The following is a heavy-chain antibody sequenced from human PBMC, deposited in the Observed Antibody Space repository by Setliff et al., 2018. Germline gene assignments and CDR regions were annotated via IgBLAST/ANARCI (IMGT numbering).Heavy chain of an antibody. CDR2: VYRGGTT. CDR1: GGSITSGYY. CDR3: ARVAGSTSVSITTLWYFDL. D-gene: IGHD3-22*01. J-gene: IGHJ2*01. V-gene: IGHV4-38-2*02. Sequence: SETLSLTCTVSGGSITSGYYWGWIRQPPGKGLDGIGSVYRGGTTYYNPSLKSRLTISVDTSSNQFSLKLSSVTAADTAVYYCARVAGSTSVSITTLWYFDLWGRGILVTVSS.